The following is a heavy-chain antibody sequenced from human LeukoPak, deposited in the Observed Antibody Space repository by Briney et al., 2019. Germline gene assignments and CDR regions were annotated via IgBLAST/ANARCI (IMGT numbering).Heavy chain of an antibody. CDR1: GYTLTSYY. V-gene: IGHV1-46*01. D-gene: IGHD6-19*01. Sequence: ASVNVSCKASGYTLTSYYMHWVRQAPGQGLEWMGLINPSGGSTSYAQKFQGRVTMTRDTSTSTVYMELSSLRSEDTAVYYCARDRVGGSSGWYIAFDIWGPGTVVTVSS. CDR3: ARDRVGGSSGWYIAFDI. CDR2: INPSGGST. J-gene: IGHJ3*02.